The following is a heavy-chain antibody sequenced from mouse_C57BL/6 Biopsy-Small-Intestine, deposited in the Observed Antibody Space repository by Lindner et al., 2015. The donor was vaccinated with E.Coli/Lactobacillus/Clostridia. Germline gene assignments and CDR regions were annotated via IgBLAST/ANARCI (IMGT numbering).Heavy chain of an antibody. J-gene: IGHJ1*03. CDR2: IYPGDGDT. D-gene: IGHD1-1*01. CDR3: ARANYGSSYGYFDV. V-gene: IGHV1-80*01. CDR1: GYAFSRYW. Sequence: VQLQESGAELVKPGASVKISCKASGYAFSRYWMNWVKQRPGKGLEWIGQIYPGDGDTDYNGKFKGKATLTADKASSTAFIQFSSLTSEDSAVYFCARANYGSSYGYFDVWGTGTTVTVSS.